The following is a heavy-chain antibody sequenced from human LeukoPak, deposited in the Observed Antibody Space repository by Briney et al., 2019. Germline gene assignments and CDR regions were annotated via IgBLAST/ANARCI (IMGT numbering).Heavy chain of an antibody. CDR2: ISGSGGST. J-gene: IGHJ4*02. CDR3: AKTDSGSYTFDY. D-gene: IGHD1-26*01. Sequence: GGSLRLSCAASGFTFSSYAMSWVRQAPGKGLEGVSAISGSGGSTYYADSVKGRFTISRDNSKNTLYLQMNSLRAEDTAVYYCAKTDSGSYTFDYWGQGTLVTVSP. CDR1: GFTFSSYA. V-gene: IGHV3-23*01.